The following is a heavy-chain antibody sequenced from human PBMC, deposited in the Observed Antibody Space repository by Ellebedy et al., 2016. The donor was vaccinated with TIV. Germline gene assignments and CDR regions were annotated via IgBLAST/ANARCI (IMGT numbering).Heavy chain of an antibody. V-gene: IGHV3-30*04. J-gene: IGHJ4*02. Sequence: GESLKISCAASGFTFSNYAMHWVRQAPGKGLEWMTFILFDGSDQHYADSVKGRFTISRDNSKNMLYLQMSSLTVEDTAVYYCGKDQVYRASYFGFVDYWGQGALVTVSS. CDR3: GKDQVYRASYFGFVDY. CDR2: ILFDGSDQ. D-gene: IGHD1-26*01. CDR1: GFTFSNYA.